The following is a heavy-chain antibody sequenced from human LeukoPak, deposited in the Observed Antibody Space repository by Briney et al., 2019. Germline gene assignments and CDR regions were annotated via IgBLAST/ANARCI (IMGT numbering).Heavy chain of an antibody. D-gene: IGHD3-3*01. CDR3: ARGYDFWSGVGAP. CDR2: IYYSGST. V-gene: IGHV4-59*01. J-gene: IGHJ5*02. CDR1: GGSISSYY. Sequence: PSETLSLTCTVSGGSISSYYWSWIRQPPGKGLEWIGYIYYSGSTNYNPSLKSRVTISVDTSKNQFSLKLSSVTAADTAVYYCARGYDFWSGVGAPWGQGTLVTVSS.